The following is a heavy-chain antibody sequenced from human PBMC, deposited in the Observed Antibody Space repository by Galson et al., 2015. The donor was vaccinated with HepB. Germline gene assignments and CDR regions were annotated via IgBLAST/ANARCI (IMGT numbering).Heavy chain of an antibody. CDR2: IRYDGSNK. CDR3: AKDLPSDRSGYYGLIDY. V-gene: IGHV3-30*02. D-gene: IGHD3-22*01. Sequence: SLRLSCAASGFTFSSYGMHWVRQAPGKGLEWVAFIRYDGSNKYYTDSVKGRFTISRDNSKNTLYLQMNSLRAEDTAVYYCAKDLPSDRSGYYGLIDYWGQGTLVTVSS. CDR1: GFTFSSYG. J-gene: IGHJ4*02.